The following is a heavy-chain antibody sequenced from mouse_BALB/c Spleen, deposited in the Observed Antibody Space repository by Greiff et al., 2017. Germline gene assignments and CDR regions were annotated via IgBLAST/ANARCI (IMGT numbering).Heavy chain of an antibody. V-gene: IGHV1-7*01. CDR2: INPSTGYT. Sequence: QVQLKQSGAELAKPGASVKMSCKASGYTFTSYWMHWVKQRPGQGLEWIGYINPSTGYTEYNQKFKDKATLTADKSSSTAYMQLSSLTSEDSAVYYCARGGAYDGYPVFAYWGQGTLVTVSA. D-gene: IGHD2-3*01. J-gene: IGHJ3*01. CDR1: GYTFTSYW. CDR3: ARGGAYDGYPVFAY.